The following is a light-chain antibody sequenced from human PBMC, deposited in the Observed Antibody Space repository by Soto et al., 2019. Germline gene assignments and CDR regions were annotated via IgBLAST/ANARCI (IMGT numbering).Light chain of an antibody. J-gene: IGKJ1*01. V-gene: IGKV3-20*01. CDR1: QSVGTSW. Sequence: EIVLTQSPGTLSLPPGERVTLSCRASQSVGTSWLAWYQQKPGQSPRLLIYSTSSRATGIPDRFSGSGSETDFALTISRLEPEDSAVYYCQQYASSQWTFGQGTKVEIK. CDR3: QQYASSQWT. CDR2: STS.